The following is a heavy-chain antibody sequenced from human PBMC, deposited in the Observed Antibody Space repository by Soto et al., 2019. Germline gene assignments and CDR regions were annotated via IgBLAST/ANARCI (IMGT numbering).Heavy chain of an antibody. CDR3: ARDQAVAEFYYYYYMDV. Sequence: GGSLRLSCAASGFTFSSYSMNWVRQAPGKGLEWVSYIISSSSTIYYADSVKGRFTISRDNAKNLLYLQMNSLRAEDTAVYYCARDQAVAEFYYYYYMDVWGKGTTVTVSS. D-gene: IGHD6-19*01. CDR2: IISSSSTI. V-gene: IGHV3-48*01. J-gene: IGHJ6*03. CDR1: GFTFSSYS.